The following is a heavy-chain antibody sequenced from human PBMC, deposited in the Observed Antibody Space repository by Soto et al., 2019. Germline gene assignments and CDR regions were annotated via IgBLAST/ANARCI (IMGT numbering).Heavy chain of an antibody. CDR2: LNPNSGNT. Sequence: ASVKVSCKASGYTSTNYDIEWVRQATGQGPEWMGWLNPNSGNTGYAQKFQGRVTFTRNTSISTVYMELSSLRSEXTAVYYCAXXXTISPVAFDIWGQGTMVTVSS. CDR3: AXXXTISPVAFDI. D-gene: IGHD3-9*01. V-gene: IGHV1-8*01. CDR1: GYTSTNYD. J-gene: IGHJ3*02.